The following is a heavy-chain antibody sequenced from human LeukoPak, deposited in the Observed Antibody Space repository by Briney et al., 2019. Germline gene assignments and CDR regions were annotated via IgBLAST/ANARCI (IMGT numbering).Heavy chain of an antibody. Sequence: ASVKVSCKVSGYTLTELSMHWVRQAPGKGLEWMGGFDPEDGETIYAQKFQGGVTMTEDTSTDTAYMELSSLRSKDTAVYYCATIASTPSYYYDSSGFNWFDPWGQGTLVTVSS. CDR1: GYTLTELS. V-gene: IGHV1-24*01. D-gene: IGHD3-22*01. CDR2: FDPEDGET. CDR3: ATIASTPSYYYDSSGFNWFDP. J-gene: IGHJ5*02.